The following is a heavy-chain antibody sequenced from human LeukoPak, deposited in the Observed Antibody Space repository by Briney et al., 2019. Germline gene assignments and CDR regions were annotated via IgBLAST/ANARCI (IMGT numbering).Heavy chain of an antibody. Sequence: ASVKVSCKASGYTFTSYGISWVRQAPGQGLEWMGWISAYNGNTNYAKKLQGRVTMTTDTSTSTAYMELRSLRSDDTAVYYCARSPLDTMIVVDFDYWGQGTLVTVSS. CDR2: ISAYNGNT. D-gene: IGHD3-22*01. J-gene: IGHJ4*02. CDR3: ARSPLDTMIVVDFDY. V-gene: IGHV1-18*01. CDR1: GYTFTSYG.